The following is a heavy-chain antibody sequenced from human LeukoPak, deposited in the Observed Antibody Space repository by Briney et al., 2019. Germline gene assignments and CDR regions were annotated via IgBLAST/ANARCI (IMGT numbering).Heavy chain of an antibody. CDR3: AKDVGATRFDY. D-gene: IGHD1-26*01. Sequence: QSGGSLRLSCAASGFTFSSYGMHWVRQAPGKGLEWVSAISGSGGSTYYADSVKGRFTISRDNSKNTLYLQMNSLRAEDTAVYYCAKDVGATRFDYWGQGTLVTVSS. CDR1: GFTFSSYG. V-gene: IGHV3-23*01. CDR2: ISGSGGST. J-gene: IGHJ4*02.